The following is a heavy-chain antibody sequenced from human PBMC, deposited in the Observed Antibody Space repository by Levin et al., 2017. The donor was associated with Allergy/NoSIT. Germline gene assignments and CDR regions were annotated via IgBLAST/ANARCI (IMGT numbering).Heavy chain of an antibody. D-gene: IGHD3-22*01. CDR2: IKSKTDGGTT. CDR3: TTDPDYYDSSGYYAIGSDP. Sequence: GESLKISCAASGFTFSNAWMSWVRQAPGKGLEWVGRIKSKTDGGTTDYAAPVKGRFTISRDDSKNTLYLQMNSLKTEDTAVYYCTTDPDYYDSSGYYAIGSDPWGQGTLVTVSS. V-gene: IGHV3-15*01. CDR1: GFTFSNAW. J-gene: IGHJ5*02.